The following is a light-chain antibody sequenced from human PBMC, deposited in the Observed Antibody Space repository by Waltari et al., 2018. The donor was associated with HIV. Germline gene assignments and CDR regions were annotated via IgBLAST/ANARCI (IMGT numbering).Light chain of an antibody. CDR1: ASDIGGYNY. J-gene: IGLJ1*01. V-gene: IGLV2-14*03. CDR3: SSYTSSSILYV. CDR2: DVK. Sequence: QSALTQPASVSGSLGQSITISCTGAASDIGGYNYVSWYQHYPGQAPKLVIYDVKNRPSGVSTRFSGSKSANTASLTSSGLHAEDEADYYCSSYTSSSILYVFGSGTKVTVL.